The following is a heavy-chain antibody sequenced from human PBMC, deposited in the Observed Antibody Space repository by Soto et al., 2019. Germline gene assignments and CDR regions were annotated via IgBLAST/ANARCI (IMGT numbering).Heavy chain of an antibody. V-gene: IGHV1-18*01. J-gene: IGHJ4*02. D-gene: IGHD2-15*01. CDR2: INTYNGHT. CDR3: ARNCSGGNCYFTDS. CDR1: GHTFTNSG. Sequence: ASVKVSSNAPGHTFTNSGISWVRQAPGQGLEWMGWINTYNGHTHYAQQLQGRVTMTTDTSTGTAFMELRSLGSGDTAVYYCARNCSGGNCYFTDSWGQGTLVTVSS.